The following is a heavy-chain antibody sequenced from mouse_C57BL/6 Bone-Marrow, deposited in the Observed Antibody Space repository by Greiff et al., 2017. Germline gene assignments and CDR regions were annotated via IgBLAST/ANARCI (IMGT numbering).Heavy chain of an antibody. V-gene: IGHV1-9*01. Sequence: VQLQQSGAELMKPGASVKLSCKATGYTFTGYWIEWVKQRPGHGLEWIGEILPGSGSTNYNEKFKGKATFTADTSSTTAYMQLSSLTPEDSAIYYCARDYYGSSWFAYWGQGTLVTVSA. CDR3: ARDYYGSSWFAY. CDR2: ILPGSGST. J-gene: IGHJ3*01. CDR1: GYTFTGYW. D-gene: IGHD1-1*01.